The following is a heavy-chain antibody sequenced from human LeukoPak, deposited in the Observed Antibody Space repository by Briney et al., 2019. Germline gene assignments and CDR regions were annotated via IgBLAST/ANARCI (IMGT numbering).Heavy chain of an antibody. J-gene: IGHJ4*02. CDR3: ARASNLDSSGWYGWVDY. V-gene: IGHV3-33*08. CDR2: IWYDGSNK. CDR1: GFTFSSYG. D-gene: IGHD6-19*01. Sequence: GGSLRLSCAASGFTFSSYGMHWVRQAPGKGLEWVAVIWYDGSNKYYADSVKGRFTISRDTSKNTLYLQMNSLRAEDTAVYYCARASNLDSSGWYGWVDYWGQGTLVTVPS.